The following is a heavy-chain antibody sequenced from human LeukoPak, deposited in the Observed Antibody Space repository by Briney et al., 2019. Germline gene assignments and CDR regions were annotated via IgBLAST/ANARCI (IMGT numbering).Heavy chain of an antibody. CDR3: ARVDTAMVGNTLQSGDY. CDR2: IIPIFGTA. D-gene: IGHD5-18*01. J-gene: IGHJ4*02. V-gene: IGHV1-69*13. CDR1: GGTFSSYA. Sequence: SVKVSCKASGGTFSSYAISWVRQAPGQGLEWMGGIIPIFGTANYAQKFQGRVTITADESTSTAYMELSSLRSEDTAVYYCARVDTAMVGNTLQSGDYWGQGTLVTVSS.